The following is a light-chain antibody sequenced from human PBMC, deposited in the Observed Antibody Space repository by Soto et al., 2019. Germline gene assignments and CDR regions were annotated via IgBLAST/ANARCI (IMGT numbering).Light chain of an antibody. V-gene: IGLV2-14*01. J-gene: IGLJ1*01. CDR2: DVT. Sequence: QSALTQPASVSGSPGQSITISCTGTSSDVGGYIYVSWYQQHPGKAPKLMIYDVTSRPSGVSYRFSGSKSGNTASLTISGLQAEDEADYYCSSYTPGSSYVFGTGTKVTVL. CDR1: SSDVGGYIY. CDR3: SSYTPGSSYV.